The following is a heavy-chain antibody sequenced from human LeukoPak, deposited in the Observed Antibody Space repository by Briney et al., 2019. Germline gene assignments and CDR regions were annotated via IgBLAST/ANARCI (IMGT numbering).Heavy chain of an antibody. CDR1: GGSFSGYY. CDR3: ARGRVFGGITGKSRSWFDP. J-gene: IGHJ5*02. CDR2: INHSGST. D-gene: IGHD1-20*01. Sequence: SETLSLTCAVYGGSFSGYYWSWIRQPPGKGLEWIGEINHSGSTNYNPSLKSRVTISVDTSKNQFSLKLSSVTAADTAVYYCARGRVFGGITGKSRSWFDPWGQGTLVTVSS. V-gene: IGHV4-34*01.